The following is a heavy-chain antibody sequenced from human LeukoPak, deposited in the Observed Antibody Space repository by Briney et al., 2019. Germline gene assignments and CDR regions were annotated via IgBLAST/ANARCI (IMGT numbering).Heavy chain of an antibody. CDR2: ISAYNGNT. Sequence: ASVKVSCKASGYTFTSYGISWVRQAPGQGLEWMGWISAYNGNTNYAQKLQGRVTMTTDTSTSTAYMELRSLRSDDTAVYYCARDGPNWGYCSSTSCWGWFDPWGQRTLVTVSS. J-gene: IGHJ5*02. V-gene: IGHV1-18*01. CDR3: ARDGPNWGYCSSTSCWGWFDP. CDR1: GYTFTSYG. D-gene: IGHD2-2*01.